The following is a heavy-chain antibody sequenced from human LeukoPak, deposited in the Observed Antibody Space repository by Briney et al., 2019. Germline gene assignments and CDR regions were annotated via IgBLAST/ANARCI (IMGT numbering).Heavy chain of an antibody. CDR3: AADVTAAGTHDY. CDR1: GFTFTSSA. D-gene: IGHD6-13*01. CDR2: IVVGSGNT. J-gene: IGHJ4*02. V-gene: IGHV1-58*02. Sequence: GASVKVSCKASGFTFTSSAMQWVRQARGQRLEWIGWIVVGSGNTNYAQKFRERVTITRDMSTSTAYMELSSLRSEDTAVYYCAADVTAAGTHDYWGQGTLVTVSS.